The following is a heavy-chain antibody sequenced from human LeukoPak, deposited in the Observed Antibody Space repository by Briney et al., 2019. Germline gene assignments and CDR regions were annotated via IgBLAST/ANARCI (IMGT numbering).Heavy chain of an antibody. J-gene: IGHJ3*01. D-gene: IGHD3-22*01. CDR3: ASRTYYYDSSGYSTYLT. CDR1: GGSISSGDYY. CDR2: IYYSGST. Sequence: PSETLSLTCTVSGGSISSGDYYWSWIRQPPGKGLEWIGYIYYSGSTYYNPSLKSQVTISVDTSKNQFSLKLSSVTAADTAVYYCASRTYYYDSSGYSTYLTWGQGTMVTVSS. V-gene: IGHV4-30-4*01.